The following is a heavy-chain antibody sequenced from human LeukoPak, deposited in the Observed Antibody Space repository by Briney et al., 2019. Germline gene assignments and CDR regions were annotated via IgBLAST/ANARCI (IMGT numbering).Heavy chain of an antibody. D-gene: IGHD2-21*01. CDR1: GYTLTSYG. CDR2: MSAYNGNT. J-gene: IGHJ4*02. Sequence: ASVKVSCKASGYTLTSYGISWVRQAPGQGFEWMGWMSAYNGNTNYAQKLQGRVTITTDTSTSTAYMELRSLRSDDTAVYYCASQIYCGGDCYYFDYWGQGTLVTVSS. CDR3: ASQIYCGGDCYYFDY. V-gene: IGHV1-18*01.